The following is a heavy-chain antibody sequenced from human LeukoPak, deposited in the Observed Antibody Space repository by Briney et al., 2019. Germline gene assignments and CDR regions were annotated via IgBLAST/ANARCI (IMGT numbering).Heavy chain of an antibody. V-gene: IGHV3-33*01. CDR1: GFTFSSYG. J-gene: IGHJ6*03. Sequence: GGSLRLSCAASGFTFSSYGMHWVRQAPGKGLEWLAVIWYDGSNKYYADSVKGRFTISRDNSKNTLYLQMNSLRAEDTAVYYCASAPPPKDDFWSGYSYYYYYYMDVWGKGTTVTVSS. CDR3: ASAPPPKDDFWSGYSYYYYYYMDV. CDR2: IWYDGSNK. D-gene: IGHD3-3*01.